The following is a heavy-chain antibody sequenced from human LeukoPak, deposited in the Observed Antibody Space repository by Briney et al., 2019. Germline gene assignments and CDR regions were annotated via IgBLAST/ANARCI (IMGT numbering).Heavy chain of an antibody. D-gene: IGHD1-26*01. V-gene: IGHV6-1*01. J-gene: IGHJ4*02. Sequence: SQTLSLTCAISGDSLSSNSVAWNWIRQSASRGLEWLGRTYYRSKWYNDNAVSVKSRVTINPDTPKNQFSLQLNSVTPEDTAVYYCARREQWELHSGYFDYWGQGSPVTVSS. CDR2: TYYRSKWYN. CDR3: ARREQWELHSGYFDY. CDR1: GDSLSSNSVA.